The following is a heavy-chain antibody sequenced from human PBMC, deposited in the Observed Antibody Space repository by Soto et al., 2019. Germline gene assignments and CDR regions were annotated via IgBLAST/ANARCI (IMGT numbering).Heavy chain of an antibody. Sequence: QITLKESGPTLAKPPQTLTLTCTFSGFSLSTSGVGVGWIRQPPGKALEWLALIYWDDDKRNSPSLKSRLTIPKDTSKNQVVPTITNMDPADTATYYCAHRRAYCSGGSCCCIWFDPWGEGTLVTVSS. CDR3: AHRRAYCSGGSCCCIWFDP. J-gene: IGHJ5*02. D-gene: IGHD2-15*01. V-gene: IGHV2-5*02. CDR2: IYWDDDK. CDR1: GFSLSTSGVG.